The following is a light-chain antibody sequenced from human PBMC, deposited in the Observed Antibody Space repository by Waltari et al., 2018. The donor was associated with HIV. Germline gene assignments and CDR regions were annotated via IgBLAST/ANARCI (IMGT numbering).Light chain of an antibody. CDR2: AAY. CDR3: QQSYSTPLT. J-gene: IGKJ2*01. V-gene: IGKV1-39*01. CDR1: QSISSY. Sequence: DIQMTQSPSSLSASVGDRVTITCRASQSISSYLNWYQQKPWKAPKLLIYAAYSLQSGVPSRFSGSGSGTDFTLTISSLQPEDFATYYCQQSYSTPLTVGHGTKLEIK.